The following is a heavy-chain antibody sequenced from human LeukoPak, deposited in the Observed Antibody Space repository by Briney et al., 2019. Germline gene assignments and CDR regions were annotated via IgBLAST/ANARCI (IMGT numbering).Heavy chain of an antibody. V-gene: IGHV4-34*01. D-gene: IGHD3-3*01. CDR3: ARGRDLCYDFWSGYYTGCWFDP. Sequence: SETLSLTCAVSGVSFSGYYWSWIRQPPGKGLEWVGEINHSGSTNYNPSLKSRLTISVDKSKKQFFLKPSSVTAADTGVYYCARGRDLCYDFWSGYYTGCWFDPGGEGTLVTVPS. J-gene: IGHJ5*02. CDR1: GVSFSGYY. CDR2: INHSGST.